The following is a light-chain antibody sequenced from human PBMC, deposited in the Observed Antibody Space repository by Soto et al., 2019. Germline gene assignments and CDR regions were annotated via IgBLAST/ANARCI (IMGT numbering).Light chain of an antibody. CDR1: STDYGGYKY. Sequence: QSVLTQPRSVSGSPGQSVSISCAGTSTDYGGYKYVSWYQQHPGKAPKLMIFDVSERPSGVPDRFSGSKSGSTASLSIAGLQPEDEADYFCCSYAGGWPFGGGTQLTVL. CDR3: CSYAGGWP. CDR2: DVS. V-gene: IGLV2-11*01. J-gene: IGLJ3*02.